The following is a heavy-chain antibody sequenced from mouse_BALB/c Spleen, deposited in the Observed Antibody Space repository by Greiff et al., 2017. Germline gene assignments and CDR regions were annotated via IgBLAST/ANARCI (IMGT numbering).Heavy chain of an antibody. Sequence: EVKLQESGGDLVKPGGSLKLSCAASGFTFSSYGMSWVRQTPDKRLEWVATISSGGSYTYYPDSVKGRFTISRDNAKNTLYLQMSSLKSEDTAMYYCARHEGVFDYWGQGTTRTVSS. CDR2: ISSGGSYT. CDR1: GFTFSSYG. J-gene: IGHJ2*01. V-gene: IGHV5-6*01. CDR3: ARHEGVFDY.